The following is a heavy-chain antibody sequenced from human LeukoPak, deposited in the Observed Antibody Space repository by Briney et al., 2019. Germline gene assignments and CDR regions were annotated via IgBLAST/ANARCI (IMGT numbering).Heavy chain of an antibody. CDR2: VNPNSGGT. CDR3: ARDRGQLLLYDAG. Sequence: ASVKVSCKASGYTFTGYYMHWVRQAPGQGLEWMGWVNPNSGGTNYAQKFRGRVTMTRDTSISTAYMELSRLRSDDTAVYYCARDRGQLLLYDAGWGQGTLVTVSS. V-gene: IGHV1-2*02. CDR1: GYTFTGYY. D-gene: IGHD2-2*02. J-gene: IGHJ4*02.